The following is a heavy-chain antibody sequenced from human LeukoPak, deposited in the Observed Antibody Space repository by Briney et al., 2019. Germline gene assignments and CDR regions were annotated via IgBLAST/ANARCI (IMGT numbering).Heavy chain of an antibody. V-gene: IGHV1-2*02. D-gene: IGHD3-10*01. CDR3: ARTTFYHDSGSYYFIDY. Sequence: GASVKVSCKASGYTFTGYYMHWVRQAPGQGLEWMGWINPNSGGTNYAQKFQGRVTMTRDTSISTAYMELSRLRSDDTAVYYCARTTFYHDSGSYYFIDYWGQGTLVTVSP. CDR1: GYTFTGYY. CDR2: INPNSGGT. J-gene: IGHJ4*02.